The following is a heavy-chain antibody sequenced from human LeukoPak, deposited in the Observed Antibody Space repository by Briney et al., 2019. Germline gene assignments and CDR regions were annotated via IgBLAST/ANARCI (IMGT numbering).Heavy chain of an antibody. CDR3: AIDLVFRVDTAMLLDP. CDR2: SSAYNGNT. D-gene: IGHD5-18*01. CDR1: VYTFTNYG. Sequence: ASVTDSFMASVYTFTNYGISGVRQAPGQGLEWMGWSSAYNGNTNYAQQLQVRVTLTTDTSTSTAYLALRTLRYADTAVYCCAIDLVFRVDTAMLLDPWGQGTPVTGSS. J-gene: IGHJ5*02. V-gene: IGHV1-18*01.